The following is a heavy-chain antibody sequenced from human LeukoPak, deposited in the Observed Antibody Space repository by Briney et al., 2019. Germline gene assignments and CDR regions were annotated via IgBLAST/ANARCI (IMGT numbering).Heavy chain of an antibody. Sequence: SVKVSCKASGGTFSSYTISWVRQAPGQGLEWMGRIIPILGIANYAQKFQGRVTITADKSTSTAYMELRSLRSEDTAVYYCARDQGSSWSKRGLYFQHWAQGTLVTVSS. D-gene: IGHD6-13*01. CDR1: GGTFSSYT. CDR2: IIPILGIA. J-gene: IGHJ1*01. V-gene: IGHV1-69*04. CDR3: ARDQGSSWSKRGLYFQH.